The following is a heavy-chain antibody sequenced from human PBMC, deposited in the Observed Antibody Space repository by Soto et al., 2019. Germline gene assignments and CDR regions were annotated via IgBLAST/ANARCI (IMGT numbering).Heavy chain of an antibody. V-gene: IGHV3-74*01. CDR1: GFTFSKYW. CDR2: INDDGIST. Sequence: PGGSLRLSCAASGFTFSKYWMHWDRQVPGKGPEWVSRINDDGISTNYADSVKGRFTISRDNAKNTLYLQMNALRVEDTAVYYCTRGPRSTSTGTGAFWGQGTLVTVS. CDR3: TRGPRSTSTGTGAF. J-gene: IGHJ4*02. D-gene: IGHD1-1*01.